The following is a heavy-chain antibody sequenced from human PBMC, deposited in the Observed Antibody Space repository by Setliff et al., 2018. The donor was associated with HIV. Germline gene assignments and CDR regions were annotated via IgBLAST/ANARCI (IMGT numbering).Heavy chain of an antibody. D-gene: IGHD3-10*01. V-gene: IGHV1-2*02. Sequence: ASVKVSCKASGYTFTSHYMHWVRQAPGQGLEWMGWINPNSGGTNYAQKFQGRVTMTRDTSISTAYMELSRLRSDDTAMYYCATGEHYGSGSYLSWGQGTPVTVSS. J-gene: IGHJ4*02. CDR1: GYTFTSHY. CDR2: INPNSGGT. CDR3: ATGEHYGSGSYLS.